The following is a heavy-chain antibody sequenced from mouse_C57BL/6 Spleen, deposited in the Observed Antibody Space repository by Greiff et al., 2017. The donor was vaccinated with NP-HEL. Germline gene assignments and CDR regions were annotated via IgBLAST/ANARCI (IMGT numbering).Heavy chain of an antibody. J-gene: IGHJ2*01. D-gene: IGHD2-1*01. V-gene: IGHV1-59*01. CDR1: GYTFTSYW. CDR3: ASLFYYGNHY. CDR2: IDPSDSYT. Sequence: QVQLQQPGAELVRPGTSVKLSCKASGYTFTSYWMHWVKQRPGQGLEWIGVIDPSDSYTNYNQKFKGKATLTVDTSSSTAYMQLSSLTSEDSAFYYCASLFYYGNHYWGQGPTLTVSS.